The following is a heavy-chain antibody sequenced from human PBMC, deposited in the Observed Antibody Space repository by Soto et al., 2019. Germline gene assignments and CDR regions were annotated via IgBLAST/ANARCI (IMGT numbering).Heavy chain of an antibody. J-gene: IGHJ6*02. CDR1: GGSISSYY. CDR3: ARSFKGYCTNGVCYSYYYGMDV. V-gene: IGHV4-59*01. Sequence: SETLSLTCTVSGGSISSYYWSWIRQPPGKGLEWIGYIYYSGSTNYNPSLKSRVTISVDTSKNQFSLKLSSVTAADTAVYYCARSFKGYCTNGVCYSYYYGMDVWGQGTTVTVSS. CDR2: IYYSGST. D-gene: IGHD2-8*01.